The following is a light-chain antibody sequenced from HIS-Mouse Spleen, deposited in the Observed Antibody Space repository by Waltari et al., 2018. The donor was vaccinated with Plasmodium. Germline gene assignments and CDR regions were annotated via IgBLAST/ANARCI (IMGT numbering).Light chain of an antibody. CDR1: ALPKKY. CDR3: YSTDSSGNHRV. CDR2: EDS. V-gene: IGLV3-10*01. J-gene: IGLJ3*02. Sequence: SYELTQPPSVSVSPGQTARITCSGDALPKKYAYWYQQKSGQAPVLGIYEDSKRPLGIPGRFSGASSGTMATLTISGAQVEDEADYYCYSTDSSGNHRVFGGGTKLTVL.